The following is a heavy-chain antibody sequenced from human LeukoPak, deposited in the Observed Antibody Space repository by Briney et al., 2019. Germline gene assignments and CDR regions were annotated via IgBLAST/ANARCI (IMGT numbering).Heavy chain of an antibody. CDR2: ITPFNGNT. Sequence: GSSVKVSCKASGYTFTYRYLHWVRQAPGQALEWMGWITPFNGNTNYAQKFQDRVTITRDRSMSTAYMELSSLRSEDTAMYYCARDAGRPSGSYMRDFPEGPSGAFDIWGQGTMVTVSS. V-gene: IGHV1-45*02. D-gene: IGHD1-26*01. CDR1: GYTFTYRY. J-gene: IGHJ3*02. CDR3: ARDAGRPSGSYMRDFPEGPSGAFDI.